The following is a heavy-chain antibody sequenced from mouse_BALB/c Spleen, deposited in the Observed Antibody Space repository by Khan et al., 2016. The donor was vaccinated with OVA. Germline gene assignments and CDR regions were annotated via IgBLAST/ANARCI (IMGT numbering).Heavy chain of an antibody. CDR2: INPGSSTI. J-gene: IGHJ4*01. Sequence: EVQLLESGGGLVQPGGSLNLSCAASGFDFSRYWMSWARQAPGKGQEWIGEINPGSSTINYTPSLKDKFIISRDNAKNTLYLQMSKVRSEATALYYCARRGAFYTMDYWGQGTSVTVSS. V-gene: IGHV4-2*02. D-gene: IGHD3-1*01. CDR3: ARRGAFYTMDY. CDR1: GFDFSRYW.